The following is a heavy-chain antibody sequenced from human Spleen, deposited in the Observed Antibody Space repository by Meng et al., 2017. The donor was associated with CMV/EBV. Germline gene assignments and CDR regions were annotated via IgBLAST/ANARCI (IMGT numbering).Heavy chain of an antibody. CDR2: SNPSGGDT. Sequence: ASVKVSCKASGYTFTRYYIHWVRQAPGQGLEWMGWSNPSGGDTNFAQKFQGRVTMTRDTSIPTAYMELHRLTLDDTALYYCARGSERETYLGDFWGQGTLVTVSS. CDR1: GYTFTRYY. D-gene: IGHD1-26*01. J-gene: IGHJ4*02. V-gene: IGHV1-2*02. CDR3: ARGSERETYLGDF.